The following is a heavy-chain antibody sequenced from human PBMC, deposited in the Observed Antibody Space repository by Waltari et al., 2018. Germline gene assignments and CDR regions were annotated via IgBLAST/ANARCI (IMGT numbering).Heavy chain of an antibody. Sequence: QVQLVESGGGMVQPGRFLRPSCAASGFTFTSSRINWVRRAPGKGLEWVAVISYDGSNKYYADSVKGRFTISRDNSKNTLYLQMNSLRAEDTAVYYCAKGLAMIVVVIDYWGQGTLVTVSS. CDR2: ISYDGSNK. J-gene: IGHJ4*02. CDR3: AKGLAMIVVVIDY. V-gene: IGHV3-30*18. D-gene: IGHD3-22*01. CDR1: GFTFTSSR.